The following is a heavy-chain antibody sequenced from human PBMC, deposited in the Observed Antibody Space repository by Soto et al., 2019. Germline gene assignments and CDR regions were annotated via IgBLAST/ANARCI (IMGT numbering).Heavy chain of an antibody. J-gene: IGHJ4*02. Sequence: QVQLVESGGGVVQPGRSLRLSCAASGFTFSSYGMHWVRQAPGKGLEWVAVISYDGSNKYYADSVKGRFTISRDNSKNTLYLQMNSLRAEDTAVYYCAKDNTPNSIAAAGTLDYWGQGTLVTVSS. CDR2: ISYDGSNK. D-gene: IGHD6-13*01. CDR3: AKDNTPNSIAAAGTLDY. CDR1: GFTFSSYG. V-gene: IGHV3-30*18.